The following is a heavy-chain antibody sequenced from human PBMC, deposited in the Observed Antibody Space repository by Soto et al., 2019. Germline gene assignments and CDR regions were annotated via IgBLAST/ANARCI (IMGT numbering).Heavy chain of an antibody. CDR2: INHSGST. D-gene: IGHD6-13*01. V-gene: IGHV4-34*01. CDR3: ARGHSSSWYGHYYYGMDV. Sequence: SETLSLTCAVYGGSFSGYYWSWIRQPPGKGLEWIGEINHSGSTNYNPSLKSRVTISVDTSKNQFSLKLSSVTAADTAVYYCARGHSSSWYGHYYYGMDVWGQGTTVTVS. CDR1: GGSFSGYY. J-gene: IGHJ6*02.